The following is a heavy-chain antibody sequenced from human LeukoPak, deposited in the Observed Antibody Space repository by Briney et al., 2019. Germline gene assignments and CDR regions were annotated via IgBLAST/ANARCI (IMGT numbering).Heavy chain of an antibody. V-gene: IGHV1-2*06. Sequence: GASVKVSCKASGYTFTGYYMHWVRQAPGQGLEWMGRINPNSGGTNYAPKFQGRVTMTRDTPISTAYMELIVLRSDDTAVYHCASEGPSDWAYWGQGSRDTVSS. CDR3: ASEGPSDWAY. CDR1: GYTFTGYY. J-gene: IGHJ4*02. D-gene: IGHD6-19*01. CDR2: INPNSGGT.